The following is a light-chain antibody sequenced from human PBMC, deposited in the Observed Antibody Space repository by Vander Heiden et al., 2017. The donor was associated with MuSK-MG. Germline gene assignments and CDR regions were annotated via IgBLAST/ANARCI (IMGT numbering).Light chain of an antibody. V-gene: IGLV3-1*01. CDR3: QAWDSSTVV. Sequence: SYELTQPPSVSVSPGQTARITCSGDKVGDKYACWYQQKTGQATVLVIYQDSKRPAGIPERFSGSNSGNTATLTISGTQARDEADYYWQAWDSSTVVFGGGTKLTVL. J-gene: IGLJ2*01. CDR2: QDS. CDR1: KVGDKY.